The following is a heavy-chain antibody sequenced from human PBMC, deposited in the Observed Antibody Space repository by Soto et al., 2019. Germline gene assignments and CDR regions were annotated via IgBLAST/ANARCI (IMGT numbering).Heavy chain of an antibody. V-gene: IGHV6-1*01. CDR2: TYYRSKWYN. CDR1: GDSVSSNSAA. Sequence: PSQTLSLTCAISGDSVSSNSAAWNWVRQSPSRGLEWLGRTYYRSKWYNDYAVSVKSRITINPDTSKNQFSLQLNSVTPEDTAVYYCARDKQVILEWLLEGYGMDVWGQGTTVTVSS. J-gene: IGHJ6*02. D-gene: IGHD3-3*01. CDR3: ARDKQVILEWLLEGYGMDV.